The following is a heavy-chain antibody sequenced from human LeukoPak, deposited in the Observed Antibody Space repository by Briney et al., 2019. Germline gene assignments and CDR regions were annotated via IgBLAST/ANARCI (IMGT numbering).Heavy chain of an antibody. D-gene: IGHD3-22*01. J-gene: IGHJ3*02. Sequence: ASVKVSCKASGYTFTSYYMHSVRQAPGQVLEWMGIINPSGGSTSYTQKFQGRVIMTRYTSTSTVYMELSSLRSEDTAVYYCAREVVVVRGAAFDIWGQGTMVTVSS. CDR2: INPSGGST. V-gene: IGHV1-46*01. CDR3: AREVVVVRGAAFDI. CDR1: GYTFTSYY.